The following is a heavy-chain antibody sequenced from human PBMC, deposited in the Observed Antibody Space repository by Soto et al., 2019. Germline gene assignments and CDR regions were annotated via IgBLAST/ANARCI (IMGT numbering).Heavy chain of an antibody. CDR2: INPHGGST. CDR1: GDTFTSYY. Sequence: ASVKVSCKAPGDTFTSYYLNWVRQAPGQGLEWMGVINPHGGSTKYAQKFQGRVTMTGDESRSTAYMELRSLRSEDTAVYYCAREGDGYNSGFDYWGQGTLVTVSS. V-gene: IGHV1-46*01. J-gene: IGHJ4*02. D-gene: IGHD2-21*01. CDR3: AREGDGYNSGFDY.